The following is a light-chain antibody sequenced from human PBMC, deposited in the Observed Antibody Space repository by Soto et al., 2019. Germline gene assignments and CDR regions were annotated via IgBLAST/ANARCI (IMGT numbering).Light chain of an antibody. V-gene: IGKV3-20*01. CDR1: QSLSNNY. CDR2: GAS. CDR3: QHYGTSPPSFT. Sequence: EIVLTQSPGTLSVSPGGRATLSCRASQSLSNNYLAWYQQKPGQAPRLLIYGASRRATDIPDRFSGSGSGTGFTLTISRLEAEDFAVYYCQHYGTSPPSFTFGPGTKVDIK. J-gene: IGKJ3*01.